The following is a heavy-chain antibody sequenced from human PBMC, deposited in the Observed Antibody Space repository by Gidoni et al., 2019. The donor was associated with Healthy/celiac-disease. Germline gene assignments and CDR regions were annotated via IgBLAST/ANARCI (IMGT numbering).Heavy chain of an antibody. CDR3: ARDRRAVAAARYYYGMDV. CDR2: IYYSGST. Sequence: QVQLQESGPGLVKPSETLSLPCTVSGGSISSYYWSWIRQPPGKGLEWIGYIYYSGSTNYNPSLKSRVTISVDTSKNQFSLKLSSVTAADTAVYYCARDRRAVAAARYYYGMDVWGQGTTVTVSS. CDR1: GGSISSYY. V-gene: IGHV4-59*01. J-gene: IGHJ6*02. D-gene: IGHD6-19*01.